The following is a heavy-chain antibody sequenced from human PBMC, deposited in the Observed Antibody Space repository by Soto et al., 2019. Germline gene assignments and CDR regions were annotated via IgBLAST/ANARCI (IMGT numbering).Heavy chain of an antibody. D-gene: IGHD3-10*01. Sequence: SETLSLTCTVSGASISTYYWSWVRQPPGKGLEWIGYIHDSGSTYYNPSLKSRVTMSLDTSRNQFFLQLNSVTAADTAVHYCARESAGSGKNNWFDPWGQGMLVT. CDR3: ARESAGSGKNNWFDP. CDR2: IHDSGST. V-gene: IGHV4-59*01. CDR1: GASISTYY. J-gene: IGHJ5*02.